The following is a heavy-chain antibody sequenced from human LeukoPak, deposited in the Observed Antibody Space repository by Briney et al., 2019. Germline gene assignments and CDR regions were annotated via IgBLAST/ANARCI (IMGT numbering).Heavy chain of an antibody. CDR2: IYYSGST. CDR1: GGSISSYY. D-gene: IGHD3-16*01. CDR3: ASTLLKDYDYVWGSYD. J-gene: IGHJ4*02. V-gene: IGHV4-59*12. Sequence: SETLSLTCTVSGGSISSYYWSWIRQPPGKGLEWIGYIYYSGSTNYNPSLKSRVTISVDTSKNQFSLKLSSVTAADTAVYYCASTLLKDYDYVWGSYDWGQGTLVTVSS.